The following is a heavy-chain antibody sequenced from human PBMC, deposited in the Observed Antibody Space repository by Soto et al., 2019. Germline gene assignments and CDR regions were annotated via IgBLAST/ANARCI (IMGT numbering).Heavy chain of an antibody. CDR3: ARLDYQSSGSYAFDI. CDR1: GASVSSGSYY. Sequence: QLQLQESDSGLVRPAQTLSLTCAVSGASVSSGSYYWSWIRQPPGKGLEWIGFYFQGGDAYYNPSLESRVNISVDRSKNQFSLKLRSVTAADTAVYYCARLDYQSSGSYAFDIWGQGTTVTVSS. V-gene: IGHV4-30-2*01. D-gene: IGHD3-22*01. CDR2: YFQGGDA. J-gene: IGHJ3*02.